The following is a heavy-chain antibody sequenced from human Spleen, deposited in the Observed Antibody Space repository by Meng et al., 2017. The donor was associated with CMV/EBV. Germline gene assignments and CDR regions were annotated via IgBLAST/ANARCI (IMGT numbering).Heavy chain of an antibody. J-gene: IGHJ5*02. V-gene: IGHV4-61*02. CDR2: IYTSGST. CDR3: ARGVVPAPEA. Sequence: QERGQSLGNLSRTPALSCTVSGGSISSGICYWSWIRQPAGKGLEWIGRIYTSGSTNYNPSRKSRVTMSVDTSKNQFSLKLSSVTAADTAVYYCARGVVPAPEAWGQGTLVTVSS. CDR1: GGSISSGICY. D-gene: IGHD2-2*01.